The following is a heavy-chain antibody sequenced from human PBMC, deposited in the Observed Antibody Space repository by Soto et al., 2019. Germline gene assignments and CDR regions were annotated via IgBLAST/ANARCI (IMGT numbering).Heavy chain of an antibody. V-gene: IGHV3-53*01. J-gene: IGHJ1*01. Sequence: EVQLVESGGGLIQPGGSLRLSCAASGFAVSSSYMSWVRQAPGKGLEWVSVIYTGGATYYAATVKGRFTISRDDSKNTLHLHMNSLRAEDTGVYYCARGTTEVTAGYYWGQGALVTVSS. D-gene: IGHD2-15*01. CDR1: GFAVSSSY. CDR3: ARGTTEVTAGYY. CDR2: IYTGGAT.